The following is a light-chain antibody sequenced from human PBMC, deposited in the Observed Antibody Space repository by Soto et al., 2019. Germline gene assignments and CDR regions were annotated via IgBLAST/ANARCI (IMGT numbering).Light chain of an antibody. Sequence: DIVMTQTPLSSVVALGQSVSISCKSSQSLVRSDGNAYLNWLHQRTGQPPRLLIYKVSNRFSGVPDRFSGSGAGTDFTLHISGVEAEDVGIYFCMQVAQLRSFGQGTRLEIK. CDR1: QSLVRSDGNAY. J-gene: IGKJ5*01. CDR3: MQVAQLRS. CDR2: KVS. V-gene: IGKV2-24*01.